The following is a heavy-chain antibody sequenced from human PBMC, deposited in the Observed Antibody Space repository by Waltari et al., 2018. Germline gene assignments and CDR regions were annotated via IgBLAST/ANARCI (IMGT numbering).Heavy chain of an antibody. CDR2: IYYSGST. CDR3: ASSRQPDDAFDI. Sequence: QVQLQESGPGLVKPSETLSLTCTVSGGSISSYYWRLIRQPPGKGLEWIGYIYYSGSTNYNPSLKSRVTISVDTSKNQFSLKLSSVTAADTAVYYCASSRQPDDAFDIWGQGTMVTVSS. J-gene: IGHJ3*02. CDR1: GGSISSYY. V-gene: IGHV4-59*01.